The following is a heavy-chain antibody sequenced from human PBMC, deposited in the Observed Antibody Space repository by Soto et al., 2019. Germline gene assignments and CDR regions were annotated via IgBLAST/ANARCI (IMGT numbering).Heavy chain of an antibody. V-gene: IGHV1-3*01. CDR3: ARGPGETAPSNTAMALDY. CDR2: INAGNGNT. J-gene: IGHJ4*02. CDR1: GYTFTSYA. D-gene: IGHD5-18*01. Sequence: ASVKVSCKASGYTFTSYAMHWVRQAPGQRLEWMGWINAGNGNTKYSQKFQGRATITRDTSASTAYMELSSLRSEDTAVYYCARGPGETAPSNTAMALDYWGQGTLVTVSS.